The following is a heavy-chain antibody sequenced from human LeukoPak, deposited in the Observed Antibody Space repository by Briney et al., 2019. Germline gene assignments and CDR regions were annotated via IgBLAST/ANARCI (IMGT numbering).Heavy chain of an antibody. D-gene: IGHD2-15*01. V-gene: IGHV4-38-2*01. CDR2: VFRSGST. CDR3: ARHAYCSGGSCPDF. Sequence: SETLSLTCAVSGYSLSSSYYWGWIRQPPGKGLEWIGSVFRSGSTHYHPSLKSRVTISVDTSKNQFSLKLSSVTAADTAVYYCARHAYCSGGSCPDFWGQGTLVTVSS. CDR1: GYSLSSSYY. J-gene: IGHJ4*02.